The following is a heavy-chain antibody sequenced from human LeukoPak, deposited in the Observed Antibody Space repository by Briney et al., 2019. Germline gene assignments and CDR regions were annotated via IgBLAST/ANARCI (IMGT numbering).Heavy chain of an antibody. V-gene: IGHV4-61*02. D-gene: IGHD3-3*01. CDR3: ARSLSNYDFWSGYLYYFDY. Sequence: SQTLSLTCTVSGGSISSGSYYWSWIRQPAGKGLEWIGRIYTSGSTNYNPSLKSRVTISVDTSKNQFSLKLSSVTAADTAVYYCARSLSNYDFWSGYLYYFDYWGQGTLVTVSS. CDR1: GGSISSGSYY. CDR2: IYTSGST. J-gene: IGHJ4*02.